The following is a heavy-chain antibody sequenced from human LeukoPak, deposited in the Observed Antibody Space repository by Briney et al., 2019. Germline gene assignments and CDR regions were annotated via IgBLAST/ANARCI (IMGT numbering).Heavy chain of an antibody. V-gene: IGHV4-34*01. D-gene: IGHD3-10*02. Sequence: PSETLSLTCAVYGGSFSGYYWSWIRQPPGKGLEWIGEINHSGSTNYNPSLKSRVTISVDTSKNQFSLKLSSVTAADTAVYYCARALLGLNDYWGQGTLSPSPQ. CDR2: INHSGST. CDR1: GGSFSGYY. CDR3: ARALLGLNDY. J-gene: IGHJ4*02.